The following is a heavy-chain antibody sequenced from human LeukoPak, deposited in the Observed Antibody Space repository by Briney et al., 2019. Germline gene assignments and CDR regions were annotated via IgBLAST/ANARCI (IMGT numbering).Heavy chain of an antibody. Sequence: SETLSLTCTVSGGSISSSSYYWGWIRQPPGKGLEWIGSIYYSGSTYYNPSLKSRVTISVDTSKNQFSLKLSSVTAADTAVYYCARERAGVGATTVKDAFDIWGQGTMVTVSS. CDR1: GGSISSSSYY. D-gene: IGHD4-17*01. CDR3: ARERAGVGATTVKDAFDI. CDR2: IYYSGST. V-gene: IGHV4-39*07. J-gene: IGHJ3*02.